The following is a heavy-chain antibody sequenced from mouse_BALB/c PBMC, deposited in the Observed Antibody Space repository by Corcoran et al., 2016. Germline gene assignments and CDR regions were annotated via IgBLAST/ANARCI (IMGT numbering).Heavy chain of an antibody. CDR1: GYTFSSYW. V-gene: IGHV1-9*01. CDR3: ARGDYDGRFAY. D-gene: IGHD2-4*01. Sequence: QVQLQQSGAELMKPGASVKISCKATGYTFSSYWIEWVKQRPGHGLEWIGEILPGSGSTNYNEKFKGKATFTADTSSNTAYMQLSSLTSEGSAVYYCARGDYDGRFAYWGQGTLVTVSA. J-gene: IGHJ3*01. CDR2: ILPGSGST.